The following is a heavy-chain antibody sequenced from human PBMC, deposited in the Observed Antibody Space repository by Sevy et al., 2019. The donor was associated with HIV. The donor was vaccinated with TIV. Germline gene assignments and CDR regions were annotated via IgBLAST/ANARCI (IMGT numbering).Heavy chain of an antibody. V-gene: IGHV4-39*01. CDR1: DGSISSSNYY. Sequence: SETLSLTCTVSDGSISSSNYYWGWIRQPPGKGLEWIGSIYNSGSTYYNPSLKSRVTISIDTSKNQFSLKLSSVTAADTAVYCCARGAVVNRGGADYWGQGTLVTVSS. D-gene: IGHD2-15*01. CDR3: ARGAVVNRGGADY. CDR2: IYNSGST. J-gene: IGHJ4*02.